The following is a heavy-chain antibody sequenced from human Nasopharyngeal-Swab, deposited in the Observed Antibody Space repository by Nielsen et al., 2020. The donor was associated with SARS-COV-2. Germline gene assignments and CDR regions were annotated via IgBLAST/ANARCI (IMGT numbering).Heavy chain of an antibody. J-gene: IGHJ6*03. CDR2: IYYCGST. V-gene: IGHV4-59*01. CDR3: ARGLHPTYYYYYMDV. CDR1: GGSISSYY. Sequence: SETLSLTCTVSGGSISSYYWCWIWQPPGKGLEWIGYIYYCGSTNYNTALKSRVTISVDTSKNQFSLKLSSVTAADTDVYYCARGLHPTYYYYYMDVWGKGTTVTVSS. D-gene: IGHD4-11*01.